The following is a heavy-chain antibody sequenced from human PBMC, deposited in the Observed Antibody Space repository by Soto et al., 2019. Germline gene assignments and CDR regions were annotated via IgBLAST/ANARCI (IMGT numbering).Heavy chain of an antibody. CDR1: GYTFTSYG. Sequence: ASVKVSCKASGYTFTSYGISWVRQAPGQGLEWMGWISAYNGNTNYAQKLQGRVTMTTDTSTSTAYMELRSLRSDDTAVYYCARNHDFWSGYLTDFDYWGQGTLVTVSS. D-gene: IGHD3-3*01. CDR2: ISAYNGNT. CDR3: ARNHDFWSGYLTDFDY. J-gene: IGHJ4*02. V-gene: IGHV1-18*01.